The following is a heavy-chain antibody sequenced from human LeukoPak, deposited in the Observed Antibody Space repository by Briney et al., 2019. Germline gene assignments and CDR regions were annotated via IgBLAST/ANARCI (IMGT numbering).Heavy chain of an antibody. CDR1: GYSFPTYW. J-gene: IGHJ4*02. CDR3: ARPPSRGYSSSFEY. V-gene: IGHV5-51*01. CDR2: IYPDESNI. Sequence: GESLQISCKGSGYSFPTYWIAWVRQMPGKGLEWMGIIYPDESNIRYSPSFQGQVTISADKSISTAYLQWSSLKASDAAMYYCARPPSRGYSSSFEYWGQGTLVTVSS. D-gene: IGHD2-2*03.